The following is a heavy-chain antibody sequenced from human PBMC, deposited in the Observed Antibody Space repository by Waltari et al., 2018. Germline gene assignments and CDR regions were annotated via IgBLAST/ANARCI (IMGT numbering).Heavy chain of an antibody. V-gene: IGHV4-4*02. D-gene: IGHD6-19*01. J-gene: IGHJ4*02. CDR2: IYPSGST. CDR1: GGSISSSNW. CDR3: ARMYSSGWHDGDS. Sequence: QVQLPESGPGLVKPSGTLSLTCAVSGGSISSSNWWRWVRPPPGKGLEWMGEIYPSGSTTYNPSLKSRVTRSVDKSKNQFSLKLSAVTAADTAVYYCARMYSSGWHDGDSWAQGTLVTVSS.